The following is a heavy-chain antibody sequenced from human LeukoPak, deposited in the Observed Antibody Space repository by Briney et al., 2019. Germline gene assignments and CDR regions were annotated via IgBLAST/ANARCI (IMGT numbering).Heavy chain of an antibody. CDR3: ARGGFYCGGDCYVDY. Sequence: SETLSLTCAVHGGSFSPYYWSWIRQPPGKGLERIGEINHSGSTNYNPSLKSRVTISVDTSKNQFSLRLSSVTAADTAVYYCARGGFYCGGDCYVDYWGQGTLVTVSS. D-gene: IGHD2-21*02. J-gene: IGHJ4*02. V-gene: IGHV4-34*01. CDR1: GGSFSPYY. CDR2: INHSGST.